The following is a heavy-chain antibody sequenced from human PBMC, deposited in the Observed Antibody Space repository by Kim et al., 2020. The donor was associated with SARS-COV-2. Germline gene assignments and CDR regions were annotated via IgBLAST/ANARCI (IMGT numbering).Heavy chain of an antibody. V-gene: IGHV3-23*01. J-gene: IGHJ4*02. D-gene: IGHD4-17*01. CDR2: ISGGGGST. CDR1: GFTFTSYA. CDR3: AKEFRMTTQNSGGDFFDY. Sequence: GGSLRLSCVASGFTFTSYAMNWVRQAPGKGLEWVSGISGGGGSTYYADSVKGRFTISRDSSKNMVYLQMNSLRDEDTAVYYCAKEFRMTTQNSGGDFFDYWGQGTLVTVSS.